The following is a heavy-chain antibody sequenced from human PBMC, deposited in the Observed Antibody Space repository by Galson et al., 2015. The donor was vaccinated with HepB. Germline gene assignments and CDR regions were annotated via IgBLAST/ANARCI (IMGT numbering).Heavy chain of an antibody. CDR2: IKSKTDGGTT. CDR3: TTLLKNWVLKDV. Sequence: SLRLSCAASGFTFSNAWMSWVRQAPGKGLEWVGRIKSKTDGGTTDYAAPVKGRFTISRDDSKNTLYLQMNSLKTEDTAVYYCTTLLKNWVLKDVWGQGTTVTVSS. V-gene: IGHV3-15*01. CDR1: GFTFSNAW. J-gene: IGHJ6*02. D-gene: IGHD7-27*01.